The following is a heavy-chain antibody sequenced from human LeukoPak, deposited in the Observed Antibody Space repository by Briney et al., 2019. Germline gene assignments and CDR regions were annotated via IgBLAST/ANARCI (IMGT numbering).Heavy chain of an antibody. CDR2: IYYSGST. CDR3: ARDAYYYDSSGLKGSDY. Sequence: SETLSLTCTVSGGSISSSSYYWGWIRQPPGKGLEWIGSIYYSGSTYYNPSLKSRVTISVDTSKNQFSLKLSSVTAADTAVYYCARDAYYYDSSGLKGSDYWGQGTLVTVSS. D-gene: IGHD3-22*01. V-gene: IGHV4-39*07. CDR1: GGSISSSSYY. J-gene: IGHJ4*02.